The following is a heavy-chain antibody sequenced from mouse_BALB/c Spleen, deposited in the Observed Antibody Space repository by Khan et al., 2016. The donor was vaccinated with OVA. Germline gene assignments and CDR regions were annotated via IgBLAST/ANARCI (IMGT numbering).Heavy chain of an antibody. Sequence: QIQLVQSGPEMKKPGETVKISCKASGYTFTNYGMNWVKQSPGKALKWMGWINTFTGEPTYADDFKGRFAFSLETSANTASLQINNLKNEATATYFCARPPYFSYSLDHWGQGTSVTCSS. D-gene: IGHD2-12*01. CDR2: INTFTGEP. CDR1: GYTFTNYG. CDR3: ARPPYFSYSLDH. V-gene: IGHV9-3-1*01. J-gene: IGHJ4*01.